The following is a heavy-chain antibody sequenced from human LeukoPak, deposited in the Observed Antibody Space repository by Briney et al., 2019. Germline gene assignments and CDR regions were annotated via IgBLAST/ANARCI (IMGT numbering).Heavy chain of an antibody. V-gene: IGHV3-53*01. CDR3: ARDDLDSRSFDY. Sequence: GGSLRLSCAAFGFTVSSNYMSWVRQAPGKGLEWVSVIYSGGSTYYADSVKGRFTISRDNSKNTLYLQMNSLRAEDTAVYYCARDDLDSRSFDYWGQGTLVTVSS. J-gene: IGHJ4*02. CDR2: IYSGGST. CDR1: GFTVSSNY. D-gene: IGHD6-13*01.